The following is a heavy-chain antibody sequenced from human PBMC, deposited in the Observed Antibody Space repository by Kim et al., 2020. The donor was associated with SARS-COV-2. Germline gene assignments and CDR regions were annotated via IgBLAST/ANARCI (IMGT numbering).Heavy chain of an antibody. D-gene: IGHD6-19*01. Sequence: PSLKSRVTISVDTSKNQFSLKLSSVTAADTAVYYCARGWAVAGRGGYFDYWGQGTLVTVSS. V-gene: IGHV4-59*09. J-gene: IGHJ4*02. CDR3: ARGWAVAGRGGYFDY.